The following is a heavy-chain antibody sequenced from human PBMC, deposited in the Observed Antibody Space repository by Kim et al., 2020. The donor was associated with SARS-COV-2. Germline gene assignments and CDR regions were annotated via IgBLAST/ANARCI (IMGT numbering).Heavy chain of an antibody. CDR1: GFIFSSHW. CDR2: INNNGGHT. Sequence: GGSLRLYCAASGFIFSSHWMGWVRQAPGRGLEWVANINNNGGHTLYVDSVKGRFTVSRDNAQNSLYLQMNSPRVEDTAVYYCARHGDYVFDSWGQGTQVTVSS. CDR3: ARHGDYVFDS. D-gene: IGHD4-17*01. J-gene: IGHJ4*02. V-gene: IGHV3-7*01.